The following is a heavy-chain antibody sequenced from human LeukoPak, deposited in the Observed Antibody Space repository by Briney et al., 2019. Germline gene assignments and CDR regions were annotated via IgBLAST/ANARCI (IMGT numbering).Heavy chain of an antibody. J-gene: IGHJ5*02. D-gene: IGHD3-10*01. CDR2: ISSRGSTT. CDR3: AGDYYGSGSYLP. CDR1: GFTFSSYE. V-gene: IGHV3-48*03. Sequence: PGGSLRLSCAASGFTFSSYEMNWARQAPGKGLEWVSYISSRGSTTYYADSVKGRFTISRDNAKNSLYLQMNSLRAEDTAVYYCAGDYYGSGSYLPWGQGTLVTVSS.